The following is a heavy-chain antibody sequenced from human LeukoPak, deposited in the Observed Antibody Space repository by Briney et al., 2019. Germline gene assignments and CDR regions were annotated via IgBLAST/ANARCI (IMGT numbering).Heavy chain of an antibody. V-gene: IGHV1-46*01. D-gene: IGHD2-15*01. CDR1: GYTFTGYS. CDR3: ARVAVYCSGGSCYLPDLSYFDY. J-gene: IGHJ4*02. CDR2: INPSGGST. Sequence: ASVKVSCKASGYTFTGYSVHWVRQAPGQGLEWMGIINPSGGSTSYAQKFQGRVTITADESTSTAYMELSSLRSEDTAVYYCARVAVYCSGGSCYLPDLSYFDYWGQGTLVTVSS.